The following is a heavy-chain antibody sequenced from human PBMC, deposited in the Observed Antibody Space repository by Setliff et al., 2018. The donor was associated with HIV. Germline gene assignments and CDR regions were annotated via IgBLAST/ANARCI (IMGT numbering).Heavy chain of an antibody. CDR2: IIPILGIA. D-gene: IGHD2-15*01. Sequence: GASVKVSCKASGGTFSSYAISWVRQAPGQGLEWMGGIIPILGIANYAQNLQGRVTMSTDTSTSTAYMELRSLRSDDTAMYYCASTWSRVPYSLMDVWGQGTTVTVSS. V-gene: IGHV1-69*10. CDR1: GGTFSSYA. J-gene: IGHJ6*02. CDR3: ASTWSRVPYSLMDV.